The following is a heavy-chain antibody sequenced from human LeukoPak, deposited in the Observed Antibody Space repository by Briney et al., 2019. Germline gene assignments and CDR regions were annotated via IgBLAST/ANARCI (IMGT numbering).Heavy chain of an antibody. Sequence: ASVKVSCKASGYTFTSYDINWVRQATGQGLEWMGWMNPNSGNTGYAQKFQGRVTMTRNTSISTAYMELSSLRSEDTAVYYCARAPSKSTMVRGKGYYGMDVWGQGTTVTVSS. D-gene: IGHD3-10*01. CDR1: GYTFTSYD. CDR2: MNPNSGNT. CDR3: ARAPSKSTMVRGKGYYGMDV. J-gene: IGHJ6*02. V-gene: IGHV1-8*01.